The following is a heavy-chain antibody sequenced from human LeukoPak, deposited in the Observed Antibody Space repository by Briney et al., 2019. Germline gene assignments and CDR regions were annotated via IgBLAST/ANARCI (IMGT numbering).Heavy chain of an antibody. Sequence: GGSLRLSCAASGFIFSSYDMHRVRQATGKGLEWVSAIHSPGDTHYAGSVKGRVTISRDNAENSVYLQLNSLRAGDTAVYYCVRGQCSSSGCSTRVSGLDVWGQGTVVTVFS. D-gene: IGHD2-2*01. CDR1: GFIFSSYD. CDR3: VRGQCSSSGCSTRVSGLDV. V-gene: IGHV3-13*01. J-gene: IGHJ3*01. CDR2: IHSPGDT.